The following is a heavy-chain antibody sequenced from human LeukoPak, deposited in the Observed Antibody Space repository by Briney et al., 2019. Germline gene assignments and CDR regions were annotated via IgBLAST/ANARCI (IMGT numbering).Heavy chain of an antibody. J-gene: IGHJ4*02. CDR1: GFTFSNYW. CDR3: ARGGPDSSDYSSLFDY. Sequence: GGSLRLSCAASGFTFSNYWMSWVRQAPGKGLVWVSRINSDGSSRHYADSVKGRFTISRDNAKNTLHLQMTSLRAEDTAVYYCARGGPDSSDYSSLFDYWGRGTPVTVSS. CDR2: INSDGSSR. V-gene: IGHV3-74*01. D-gene: IGHD3-22*01.